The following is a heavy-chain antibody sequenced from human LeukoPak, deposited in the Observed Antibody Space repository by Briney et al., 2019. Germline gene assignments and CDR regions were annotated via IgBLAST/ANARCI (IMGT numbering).Heavy chain of an antibody. CDR2: IWYDGSNK. J-gene: IGHJ6*02. CDR1: GFTSSSYG. D-gene: IGHD3-10*01. Sequence: GGSLRLSCAASGFTSSSYGMHWVRQAPGKGLEWVAVIWYDGSNKYYADSVKGRFTISRDNSKNTLYLQMNSLRAEDTAVYYCAREDLLLPYYYYGMDVWGQGTTVTVSS. CDR3: AREDLLLPYYYYGMDV. V-gene: IGHV3-33*01.